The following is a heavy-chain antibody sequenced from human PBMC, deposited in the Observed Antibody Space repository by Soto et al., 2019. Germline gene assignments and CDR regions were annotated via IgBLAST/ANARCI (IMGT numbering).Heavy chain of an antibody. CDR2: ISVSSTYG. D-gene: IGHD3-10*01. Sequence: QVQLLESGGGLVKPGGSLRLSCAASGFTFSDYYMSWIRQAPGKGLECVAYISVSSTYGNYADSVEGRFTRSRDNAENSLFLQMNSLRADDTAVYYCARGVRYYSSEKPANFDYWGQGALVTVSS. CDR3: ARGVRYYSSEKPANFDY. J-gene: IGHJ4*02. V-gene: IGHV3-11*05. CDR1: GFTFSDYY.